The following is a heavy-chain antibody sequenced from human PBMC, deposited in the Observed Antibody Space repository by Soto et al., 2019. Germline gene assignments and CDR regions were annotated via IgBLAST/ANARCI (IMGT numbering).Heavy chain of an antibody. CDR3: ARDKQVELGIWNYFDY. CDR1: GYTFTSYG. CDR2: ISAYNGNT. J-gene: IGHJ4*02. V-gene: IGHV1-18*04. Sequence: ASVKVSCKASGYTFTSYGISWVRQASGQGLEWMGWISAYNGNTNYAQKLQGRVTMTTDTSTSTAYMELRSLRSDDTAVYYCARDKQVELGIWNYFDYWGQGTLVTVSS. D-gene: IGHD7-27*01.